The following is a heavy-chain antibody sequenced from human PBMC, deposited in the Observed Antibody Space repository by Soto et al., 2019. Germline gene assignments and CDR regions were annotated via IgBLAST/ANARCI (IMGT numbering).Heavy chain of an antibody. CDR3: ARSMVRGVLGFDY. CDR2: INSDGSST. D-gene: IGHD3-10*01. V-gene: IGHV3-74*01. J-gene: IGHJ4*02. CDR1: GFTFSSYW. Sequence: GGSLRLSCEASGFTFSSYWMHWVRQAPGKGLVWVSHINSDGSSTSYADSVKGRFTISRDNAKNTLYLQMNSLRAEDTAVYYCARSMVRGVLGFDYWGQGTLVTVSS.